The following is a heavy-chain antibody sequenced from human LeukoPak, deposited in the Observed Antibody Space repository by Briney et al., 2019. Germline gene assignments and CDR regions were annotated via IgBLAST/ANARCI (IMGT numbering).Heavy chain of an antibody. J-gene: IGHJ4*02. Sequence: SETLSLTFTVSGGSISSYYWSWIRQPPGKGLEWIGYIYYSGSTNYNPSLKSRVTISVDTSKNQFSLKLSSVTAADTAVYYCARIFGGWYYFDYWGQGTLVTVSS. D-gene: IGHD6-19*01. CDR2: IYYSGST. CDR3: ARIFGGWYYFDY. V-gene: IGHV4-59*01. CDR1: GGSISSYY.